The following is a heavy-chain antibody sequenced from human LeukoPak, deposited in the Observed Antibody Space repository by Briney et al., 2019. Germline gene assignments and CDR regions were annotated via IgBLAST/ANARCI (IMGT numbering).Heavy chain of an antibody. D-gene: IGHD2/OR15-2a*01. CDR3: ARMVGNSPDY. Sequence: SQTLSLTFAISGDSVSSNSAAWNWIRQSPSRGLEWLGRTYYRSKWSTDYAVFVKSRITINPDTSKNQFSLHLQSVTPEDTAVYYCARMVGNSPDYWGQGTLVTVSS. CDR1: GDSVSSNSAA. V-gene: IGHV6-1*01. CDR2: TYYRSKWST. J-gene: IGHJ4*02.